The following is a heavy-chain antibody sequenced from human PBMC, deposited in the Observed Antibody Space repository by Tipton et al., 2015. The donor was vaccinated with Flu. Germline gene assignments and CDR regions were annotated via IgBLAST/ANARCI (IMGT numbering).Heavy chain of an antibody. CDR2: ISHSGST. Sequence: SLRLSCSVSGDSIGSPYYWGWIRQPPGKGLEWIGSISHSGSTYYKPSLKSRVTISLDTFQNQFSLNLNSVTAADTAVYYCSRSTYYYGSGSSDYWGQGTLVTVSS. CDR3: SRSTYYYGSGSSDY. D-gene: IGHD3-10*01. J-gene: IGHJ4*02. V-gene: IGHV4-38-2*01. CDR1: GDSIGSPYY.